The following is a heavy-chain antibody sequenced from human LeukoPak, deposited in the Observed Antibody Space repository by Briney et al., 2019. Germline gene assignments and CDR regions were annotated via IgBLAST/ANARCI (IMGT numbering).Heavy chain of an antibody. CDR3: ARADIVATIYDY. D-gene: IGHD5-12*01. CDR2: IYTSGST. V-gene: IGHV4-61*02. J-gene: IGHJ4*02. Sequence: KSSETLSLTCTVSGYSISGGYYWSWIRQPAGKGLEWIGRIYTSGSTNYNPSLKSRVTISVDTSKNQFSLKLSSVTAADTAVYYCARADIVATIYDYWGQGTLVTVSS. CDR1: GYSISGGYY.